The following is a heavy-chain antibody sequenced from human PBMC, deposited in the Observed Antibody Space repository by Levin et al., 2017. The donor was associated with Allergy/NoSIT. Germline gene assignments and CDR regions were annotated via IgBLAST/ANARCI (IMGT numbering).Heavy chain of an antibody. D-gene: IGHD1-1*01. CDR2: IHPGDFDV. CDR3: ARLAPMGTTETSDF. V-gene: IGHV5-51*01. Sequence: GESLKISCKASGYRFTNYWIAWVRQMPGKGLEWMGIIHPGDFDVRYSPSFQGQVTISADRWFSTAYLQWTSLKASDTAMYYCARLAPMGTTETSDFWGQGTLVTVSS. J-gene: IGHJ4*02. CDR1: GYRFTNYW.